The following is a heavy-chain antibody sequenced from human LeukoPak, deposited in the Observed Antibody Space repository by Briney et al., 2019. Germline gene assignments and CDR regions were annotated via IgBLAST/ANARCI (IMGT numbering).Heavy chain of an antibody. CDR3: AREWGADYGDYDKVWFDP. Sequence: ASVKVSCKASGYTFTSYDINWVRQATGQGLEWMGWMNPNSGNTGYAQKFQGRVTITRNTSISTAYMELSSLRSEDTAVYYCAREWGADYGDYDKVWFDPWGQGTLVTVSS. V-gene: IGHV1-8*03. D-gene: IGHD4-17*01. CDR1: GYTFTSYD. J-gene: IGHJ5*02. CDR2: MNPNSGNT.